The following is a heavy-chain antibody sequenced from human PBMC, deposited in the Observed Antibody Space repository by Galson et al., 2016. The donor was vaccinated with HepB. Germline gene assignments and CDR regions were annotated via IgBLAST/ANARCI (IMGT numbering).Heavy chain of an antibody. J-gene: IGHJ4*02. Sequence: QSGAEVKKPGESLKISCKGSGYGFTSYWLGWVRQMPGKGLEWMGVIHPGDSETTYSPSFRGQVTMSVDKSISTAYLQWSSLKASDSAMYFCARQRGVGGWYFDSWGQGTLVTVSS. V-gene: IGHV5-51*01. CDR3: ARQRGVGGWYFDS. CDR1: GYGFTSYW. CDR2: IHPGDSET. D-gene: IGHD6-19*01.